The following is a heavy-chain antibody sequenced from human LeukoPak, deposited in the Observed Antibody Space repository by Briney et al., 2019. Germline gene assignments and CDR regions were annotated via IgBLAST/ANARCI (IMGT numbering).Heavy chain of an antibody. V-gene: IGHV3-21*01. D-gene: IGHD3-10*01. J-gene: IGHJ4*02. CDR1: GFTFSTYW. Sequence: GGSLRLSCAASGFTFSTYWMSWVRQAPGKGLEWVSSISSGSSYIYYADSVKGRFTISRDNAKNSLYLQMNSLRAEDTAVYYCARVVTYGSGSYPDYWGQGTLVTVSS. CDR3: ARVVTYGSGSYPDY. CDR2: ISSGSSYI.